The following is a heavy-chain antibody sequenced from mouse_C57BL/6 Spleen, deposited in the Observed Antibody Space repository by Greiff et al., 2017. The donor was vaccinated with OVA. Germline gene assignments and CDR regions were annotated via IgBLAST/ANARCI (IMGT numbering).Heavy chain of an antibody. CDR2: INPNNGGT. CDR1: GYTFTDYY. Sequence: VQLQQSGPELVKPGASVKISCKASGYTFTDYYMNWVKQSHGKSLEWIGDINPNNGGTSYNQKFKGKATLTVDKSSSTAYMELRSLTSEDSAVYYCARSIVGLDYWGQGTTLTVSS. V-gene: IGHV1-26*01. CDR3: ARSIVGLDY. D-gene: IGHD1-3*01. J-gene: IGHJ2*01.